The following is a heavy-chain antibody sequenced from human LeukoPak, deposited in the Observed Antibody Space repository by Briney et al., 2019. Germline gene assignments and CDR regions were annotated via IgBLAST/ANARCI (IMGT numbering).Heavy chain of an antibody. Sequence: HRGGSLRLSCAASGFTFSSYAMSWVRQAPGKGLEWVSAISGSGGSTYYADSVKGRFTISRDNAKNSLYLQMNSLRAEDTAVYYCARDPVDPALWNYFDYWGQGTLVTVSS. J-gene: IGHJ4*02. CDR2: ISGSGGST. D-gene: IGHD5-18*01. CDR3: ARDPVDPALWNYFDY. V-gene: IGHV3-23*01. CDR1: GFTFSSYA.